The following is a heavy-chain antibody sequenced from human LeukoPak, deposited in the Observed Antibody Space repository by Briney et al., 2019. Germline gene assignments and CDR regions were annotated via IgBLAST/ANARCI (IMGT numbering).Heavy chain of an antibody. Sequence: PSQTLSLTCTVPGDSFSNGNYYWNWLRPAAGKGLEGVGRIYASKNTNYNPSLKSRVTMSVNTSKSQFSLELSSVTAADTAMYYCAREPTHWLILRWGPGTLVTVSS. CDR1: GDSFSNGNYY. CDR3: AREPTHWLILR. V-gene: IGHV4-61*02. D-gene: IGHD6-19*01. J-gene: IGHJ4*02. CDR2: IYASKNT.